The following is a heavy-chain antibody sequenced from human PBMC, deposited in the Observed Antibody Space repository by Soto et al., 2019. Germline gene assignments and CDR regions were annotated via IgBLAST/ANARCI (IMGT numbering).Heavy chain of an antibody. D-gene: IGHD3-10*02. CDR3: ARPSACSSAFDY. Sequence: QVQLVESGGGVVQPGRSLRLSCAASGFTFSSYAMHWVRQAPGKGLEWVAVISYDGSNKYYADSVKGRFTISRDNSKNALYLQMNSLSAEDTAVYYCARPSACSSAFDYWGQGTLVTVSS. CDR2: ISYDGSNK. CDR1: GFTFSSYA. V-gene: IGHV3-30-3*01. J-gene: IGHJ4*02.